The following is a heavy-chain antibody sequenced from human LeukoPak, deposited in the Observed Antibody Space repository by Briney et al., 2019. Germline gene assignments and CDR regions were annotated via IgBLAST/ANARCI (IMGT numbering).Heavy chain of an antibody. Sequence: GGSLRLSCAASGFTVSSNYMSWVRQAPGKGLEWVSVIYSGGSTYYADYVKGRFTISRDNSKNTLYLQMNSLRAEDTAVYYCARIDDSSGYEYDYWGQGTLVTVSS. CDR1: GFTVSSNY. J-gene: IGHJ4*02. D-gene: IGHD3-22*01. V-gene: IGHV3-53*01. CDR3: ARIDDSSGYEYDY. CDR2: IYSGGST.